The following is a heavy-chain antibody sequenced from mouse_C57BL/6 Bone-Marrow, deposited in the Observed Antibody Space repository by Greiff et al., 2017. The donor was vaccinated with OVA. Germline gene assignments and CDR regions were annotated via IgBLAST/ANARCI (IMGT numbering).Heavy chain of an antibody. J-gene: IGHJ1*03. CDR1: GYTFTSYW. Sequence: QVQLQQPGAELVRPGSSVKLSCKASGYTFTSYWMHWVKQRPIQGLEWIGNIDPSDSETHYNQKFKDKATLTVDTSSSTAYMQLSSLTSEDSAVYYGATITTVVATPYWYFDVWGTGTTVTVSS. CDR2: IDPSDSET. CDR3: ATITTVVATPYWYFDV. D-gene: IGHD1-1*01. V-gene: IGHV1-52*01.